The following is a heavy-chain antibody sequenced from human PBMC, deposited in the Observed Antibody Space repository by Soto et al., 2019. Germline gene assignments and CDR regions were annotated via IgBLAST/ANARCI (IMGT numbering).Heavy chain of an antibody. Sequence: SETLSLTCTVSGGSISSYYWSWIRQPPRKGLEWIGYIYYSGSTNYNPSLKSRVTISVDTSKNQFSLKLSSVTAADTAVYYCASTKGGGDYYYYYGMDVWGQGTTVTVSS. CDR3: ASTKGGGDYYYYYGMDV. V-gene: IGHV4-59*01. D-gene: IGHD2-2*01. J-gene: IGHJ6*02. CDR2: IYYSGST. CDR1: GGSISSYY.